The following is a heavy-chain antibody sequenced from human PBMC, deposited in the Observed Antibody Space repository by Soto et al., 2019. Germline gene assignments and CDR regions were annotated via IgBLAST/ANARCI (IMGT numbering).Heavy chain of an antibody. Sequence: GGSLRLSCAASGFTFSSYAMHWVRQAPGKGLEWVAVISYDGSNKYYADSVKGRFTISRDNSKNTLYLQMNSLRAEDTAVYYCARDGGPAGNDYGDYLYYDYWGQGTLVTVSS. CDR3: ARDGGPAGNDYGDYLYYDY. CDR2: ISYDGSNK. CDR1: GFTFSSYA. V-gene: IGHV3-30-3*01. J-gene: IGHJ4*02. D-gene: IGHD4-17*01.